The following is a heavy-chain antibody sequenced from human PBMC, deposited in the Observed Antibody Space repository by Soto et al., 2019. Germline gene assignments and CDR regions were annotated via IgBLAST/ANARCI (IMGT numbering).Heavy chain of an antibody. J-gene: IGHJ4*02. Sequence: SSTXSLTCAFYVLSFIVYYWSWIRHPPGKGLEWIGEINHSGSTNYNPSLKGRFTISRDNAKNTLYLQMNSLRAEDTAVYYCANAVEYWGQGTLVTVSS. CDR3: ANAVEY. CDR2: INHSGST. V-gene: IGHV4-34*01. CDR1: VLSFIVYY.